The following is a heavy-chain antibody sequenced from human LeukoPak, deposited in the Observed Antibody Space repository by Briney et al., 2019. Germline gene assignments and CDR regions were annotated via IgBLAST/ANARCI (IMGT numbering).Heavy chain of an antibody. CDR2: IYHSGST. V-gene: IGHV4-4*02. J-gene: IGHJ3*02. Sequence: SETLSLTCAVSGGSISSSNWWSWVRQPPGKGLEWIGEIYHSGSTNYNPSLKSRVTISVDKSKNQFSLKLSSVTAADTAVYYCARAVGVVTAYGMRAFDIWGQGAMVTVSS. CDR3: ARAVGVVTAYGMRAFDI. CDR1: GGSISSSNW. D-gene: IGHD2-21*02.